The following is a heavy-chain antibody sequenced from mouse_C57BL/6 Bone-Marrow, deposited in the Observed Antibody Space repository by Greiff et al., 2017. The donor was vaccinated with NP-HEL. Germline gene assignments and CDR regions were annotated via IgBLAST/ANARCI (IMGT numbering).Heavy chain of an antibody. CDR1: GFSLSTFGMG. CDR2: IWWDDDK. J-gene: IGHJ2*01. CDR3: TRIPYGNSFDS. Sequence: QVTLKVSGPGILQPSQTLSLTCSFSGFSLSTFGMGVGWIRHPPGKGLDWLAHIWWDDDKYYNPALKSRLTISKDTSKNQVFLKIANVPPADTAPSSFTRIPYGNSFDSCRQGTTLTVSS. V-gene: IGHV8-8*01. D-gene: IGHD2-1*01.